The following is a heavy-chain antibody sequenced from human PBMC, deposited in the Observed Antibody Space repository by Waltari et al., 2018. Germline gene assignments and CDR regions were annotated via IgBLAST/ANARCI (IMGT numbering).Heavy chain of an antibody. Sequence: QVQLQESGPGLVKPSETLSLTCTVSGGSISSHHWSWIRQPPGKGLEWIGYIYYSGSTNYNPSLKSRVTISVDTSKNQFSLKLSSVTAADTAVYYCASPPPYCGGDCYYFDYWGQGTLVTVSS. CDR1: GGSISSHH. CDR3: ASPPPYCGGDCYYFDY. D-gene: IGHD2-21*01. CDR2: IYYSGST. V-gene: IGHV4-59*11. J-gene: IGHJ4*02.